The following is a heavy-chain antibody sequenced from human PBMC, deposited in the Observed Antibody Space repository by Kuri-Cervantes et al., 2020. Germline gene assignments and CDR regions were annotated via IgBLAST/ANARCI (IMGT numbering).Heavy chain of an antibody. CDR3: ARVVAGLYYYYGMDV. CDR1: GYTFTSYA. J-gene: IGHJ6*02. Sequence: ASVKVSCKASGYTFTSYAMHWVRQAPGQGLEWMGWISAYNGNTNYAQKLQGRVTMTTDTSTSTAYMELRSLRSDDTAVYYCARVVAGLYYYYGMDVWGQGTTVTVSS. CDR2: ISAYNGNT. D-gene: IGHD6-19*01. V-gene: IGHV1-18*01.